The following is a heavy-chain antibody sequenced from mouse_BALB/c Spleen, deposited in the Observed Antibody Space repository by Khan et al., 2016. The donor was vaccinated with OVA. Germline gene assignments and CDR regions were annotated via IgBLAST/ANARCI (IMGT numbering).Heavy chain of an antibody. V-gene: IGHV1-54*01. Sequence: QVQLQQSGAELVRPGTSVKVSCKASGYAFTDYLIDWIKQRPGQGLEWIGVIDPGSGGTNYDENFQDKAILTEDKSSNTAYMQLNSLTSDDSAVYVCARAGYGAFAYWGQGTLVTVSA. J-gene: IGHJ3*01. CDR1: GYAFTDYL. CDR3: ARAGYGAFAY. D-gene: IGHD2-2*01. CDR2: IDPGSGGT.